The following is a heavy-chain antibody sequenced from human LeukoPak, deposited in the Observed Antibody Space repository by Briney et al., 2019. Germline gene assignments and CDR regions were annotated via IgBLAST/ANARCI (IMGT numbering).Heavy chain of an antibody. CDR2: IRVGGDGP. Sequence: GGSLRLSCAASGFAFSSYWMSWVRQAPGKGLEWVSSIRVGGDGPHYSDSVKGRFTISRDNSKNTLYLQMNSLRAEDTAVYYCAKVMGENTWDMVFDVWGQGTLVTVSS. V-gene: IGHV3-23*01. D-gene: IGHD1-26*01. CDR3: AKVMGENTWDMVFDV. CDR1: GFAFSSYW. J-gene: IGHJ3*01.